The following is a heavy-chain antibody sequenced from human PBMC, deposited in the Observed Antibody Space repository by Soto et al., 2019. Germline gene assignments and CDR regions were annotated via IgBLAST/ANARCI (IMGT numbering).Heavy chain of an antibody. CDR1: GFTFSSYG. CDR3: AKDYGDYVRRFDY. D-gene: IGHD4-17*01. CDR2: ISYDGSNK. J-gene: IGHJ4*02. Sequence: QVQLVESGGGVVQPGRSLRLSCAASGFTFSSYGMHWVRQAPGKGLEWVAVISYDGSNKYYADSVKGRFTISRDNSKNTLYLQINSLRAEDTAVYYCAKDYGDYVRRFDYWGQGTLVTVSS. V-gene: IGHV3-30*18.